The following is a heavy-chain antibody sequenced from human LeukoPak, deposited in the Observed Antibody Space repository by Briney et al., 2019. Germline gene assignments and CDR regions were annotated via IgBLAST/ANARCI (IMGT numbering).Heavy chain of an antibody. Sequence: ASVQVSSQASGYTFTCFYIHWVRPAPGQGLEWMGWIDPNSGDTNYAQKFQGRVTLTRDTSISTAYMELSRLRSDDTAVYYYTRGYCTSSSCYDAPFDSWGQGTLVTVSS. V-gene: IGHV1-2*02. CDR3: TRGYCTSSSCYDAPFDS. J-gene: IGHJ4*02. D-gene: IGHD2-2*01. CDR2: IDPNSGDT. CDR1: GYTFTCFY.